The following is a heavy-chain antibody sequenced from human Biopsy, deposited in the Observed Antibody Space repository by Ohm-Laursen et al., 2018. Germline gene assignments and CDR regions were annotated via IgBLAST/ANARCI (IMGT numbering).Heavy chain of an antibody. J-gene: IGHJ6*02. V-gene: IGHV1-69*13. CDR1: GGTFSSYS. Sequence: GASVKVSCKASGGTFSSYSISWVRQAPGQGLEWMGGTIPIFGTTHYAQKFQGRLTITADESTATAYMDLTSLTSEDTATYFCARDHGDRNSVTPVNYYVYGMDVWGQGTTLTVSS. CDR2: TIPIFGTT. D-gene: IGHD7-27*01. CDR3: ARDHGDRNSVTPVNYYVYGMDV.